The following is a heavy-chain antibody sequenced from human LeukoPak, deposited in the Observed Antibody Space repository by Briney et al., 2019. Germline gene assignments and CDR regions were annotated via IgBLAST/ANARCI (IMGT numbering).Heavy chain of an antibody. CDR3: AKDTSIGKYCTNGVCSPFDY. Sequence: GGSLILSCAGSGFTFSSYAMSWVRQAPGQGLEWVSVISDSGDYTSYADSVRGRFTISRDNSRNRLYLQMISLRPEDTAVYYCAKDTSIGKYCTNGVCSPFDYWGQGTLVTVSS. CDR2: ISDSGDYT. J-gene: IGHJ4*02. D-gene: IGHD2-8*01. V-gene: IGHV3-23*01. CDR1: GFTFSSYA.